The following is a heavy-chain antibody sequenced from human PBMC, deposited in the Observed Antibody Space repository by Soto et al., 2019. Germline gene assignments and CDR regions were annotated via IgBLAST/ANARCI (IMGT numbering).Heavy chain of an antibody. CDR2: INPSGGST. Sequence: ASVKVSCKASGYTFTSYYMHWVRQAPGQGLEWMGIINPSGGSTSYAQKFQGRVTMTRDTSTSTVYMELSSLRSEDTAVYYCARDSIQGRGVHDDHGMGVWGQGTTVSVSS. CDR1: GYTFTSYY. D-gene: IGHD3-10*01. CDR3: ARDSIQGRGVHDDHGMGV. V-gene: IGHV1-46*01. J-gene: IGHJ6*02.